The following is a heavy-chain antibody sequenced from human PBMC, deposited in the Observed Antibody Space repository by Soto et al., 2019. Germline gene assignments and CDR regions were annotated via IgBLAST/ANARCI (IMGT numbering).Heavy chain of an antibody. Sequence: GGSLRLSCAASGFIFSSYEMNWVRQAPGKGLEWVSYISGSGTTIYYADSVEGRFTISRDNAKNSLYLQMGSLRAEDTAVYYCAREGSGYYSDAFDIWGQGTMVTVSS. CDR3: AREGSGYYSDAFDI. J-gene: IGHJ3*02. V-gene: IGHV3-48*03. CDR1: GFIFSSYE. D-gene: IGHD3-22*01. CDR2: ISGSGTTI.